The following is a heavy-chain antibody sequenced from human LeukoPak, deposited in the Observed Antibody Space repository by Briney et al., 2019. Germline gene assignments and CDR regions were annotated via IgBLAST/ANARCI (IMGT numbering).Heavy chain of an antibody. CDR2: IYYSGST. CDR3: ARDSGYTNWFDP. V-gene: IGHV4-59*12. Sequence: SETLSLTCTVSGGSISSYYWSWIRQPPGKGLEWIGSIYYSGSTYYNPSLKSRVTISVDTSKNQFSLKLSSVTAADTAVYYCARDSGYTNWFDPWGQGTLVTVSS. D-gene: IGHD5-12*01. CDR1: GGSISSYY. J-gene: IGHJ5*02.